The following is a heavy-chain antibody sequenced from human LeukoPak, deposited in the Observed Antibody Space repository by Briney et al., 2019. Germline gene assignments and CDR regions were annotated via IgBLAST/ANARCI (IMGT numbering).Heavy chain of an antibody. Sequence: GGSLRLSCAASGFTFSSYWMSWVRQAPGKGLEWVAVISYDGSNKYYADSVKGRFTISRDNSKNTLFLQMNSLRPEDTAVYYCARGAWRWEMATTQFDYWGQGTLVTVSS. CDR2: ISYDGSNK. CDR1: GFTFSSYW. V-gene: IGHV3-30*03. CDR3: ARGAWRWEMATTQFDY. J-gene: IGHJ4*02. D-gene: IGHD5-24*01.